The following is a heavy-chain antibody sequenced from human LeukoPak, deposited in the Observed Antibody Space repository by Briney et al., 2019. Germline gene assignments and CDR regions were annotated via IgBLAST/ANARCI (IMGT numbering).Heavy chain of an antibody. CDR1: GGSFSGYY. D-gene: IGHD2-2*01. CDR3: ASLLYCRSTSCPTSDYYYYGMDV. CDR2: INHSGST. J-gene: IGHJ6*02. Sequence: SETLSLTCAVYGGSFSGYYWSWIRQPPGKGLEWIGEINHSGSTNYNPSLKSRVTISVDTSKNQFSLKLSSVTAADTAVYYCASLLYCRSTSCPTSDYYYYGMDVWGQGTTVTVSS. V-gene: IGHV4-34*01.